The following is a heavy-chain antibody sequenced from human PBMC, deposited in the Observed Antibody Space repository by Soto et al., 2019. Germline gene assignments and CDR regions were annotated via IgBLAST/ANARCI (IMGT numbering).Heavy chain of an antibody. J-gene: IGHJ5*02. CDR3: ARSTTVTTSSWFDP. Sequence: GASVKVSSKASGYTFTSYGISWVRQAPGQGLEWMGWISAYNGNTNYAQKLQGRVTMTTDTSTSTAYMELRSLRSDDTAVYYCARSTTVTTSSWFDPWGQGTLVTVSS. V-gene: IGHV1-18*04. D-gene: IGHD4-17*01. CDR1: GYTFTSYG. CDR2: ISAYNGNT.